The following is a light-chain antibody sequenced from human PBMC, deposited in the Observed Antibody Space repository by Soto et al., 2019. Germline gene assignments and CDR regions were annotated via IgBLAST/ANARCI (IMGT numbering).Light chain of an antibody. CDR2: DVS. CDR3: SSYTSSSAPHDV. V-gene: IGLV2-14*03. J-gene: IGLJ1*01. Sequence: QSVLTQPASVSGSPGQSITISCTGTSSDVGAYNYVSWYQQHPGKAPKLLIYDVSNRPSGVSNRFSGSKSGNTASLTISGLQAEDEADYYCSSYTSSSAPHDVFGTGTKLTVL. CDR1: SSDVGAYNY.